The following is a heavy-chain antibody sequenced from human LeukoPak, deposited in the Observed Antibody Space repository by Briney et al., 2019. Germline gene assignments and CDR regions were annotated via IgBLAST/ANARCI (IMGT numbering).Heavy chain of an antibody. V-gene: IGHV4-31*03. D-gene: IGHD6-19*01. CDR3: ARGVAVAGHPDY. J-gene: IGHJ4*02. CDR1: GGSFSSGGYY. Sequence: SETLSLTCTVSGGSFSSGGYYWSWIRQHPGKGLEWIGYIYYSGSTYYSPSLKSRVTISVHTSKNQFSLKLSSVTAADTAVYYCARGVAVAGHPDYWGQGTLVTVSS. CDR2: IYYSGST.